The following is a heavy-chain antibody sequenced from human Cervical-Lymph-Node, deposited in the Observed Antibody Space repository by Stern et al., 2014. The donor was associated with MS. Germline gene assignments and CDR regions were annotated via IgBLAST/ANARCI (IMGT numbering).Heavy chain of an antibody. D-gene: IGHD5-24*01. Sequence: QVQLVQSGAEVKKPGASVKVSCKASGYTFSSYYMHWVRQAPGQGLEWMGTINPSGGSTMYAQNFQGRVTMTSDTSTSTVYMDLSSLRSDDTAVYYCARGSESSDMATNPGAYWYFNLWGRGTLVTVSS. CDR3: ARGSESSDMATNPGAYWYFNL. CDR2: INPSGGST. V-gene: IGHV1-46*01. J-gene: IGHJ2*01. CDR1: GYTFSSYY.